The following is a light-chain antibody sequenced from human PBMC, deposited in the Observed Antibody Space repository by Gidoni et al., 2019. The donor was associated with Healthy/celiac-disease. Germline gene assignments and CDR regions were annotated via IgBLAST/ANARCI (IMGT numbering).Light chain of an antibody. CDR1: QSVNSN. J-gene: IGKJ2*01. CDR2: GAS. Sequence: EIVMTQSPATLSVSPGERATLSGRASQSVNSNLAWYQQKPGQAPRLLIYGASTRATGIPARFSGSGSGTEFTLTISSLQSEDFAVYYCQQYNNWPPVYTFGQGTKLEIK. CDR3: QQYNNWPPVYT. V-gene: IGKV3-15*01.